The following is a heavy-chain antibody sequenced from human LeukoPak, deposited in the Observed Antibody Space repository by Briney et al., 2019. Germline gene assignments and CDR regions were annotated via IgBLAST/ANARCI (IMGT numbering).Heavy chain of an antibody. CDR3: ARDRIQLWHAFFDY. CDR2: IYSGGST. V-gene: IGHV3-53*01. J-gene: IGHJ4*02. D-gene: IGHD5-18*01. Sequence: PGGSLRLSCAASGFTFSDFYMSWIRQAPRKGLGWVSVIYSGGSTYYAASVKGRFTISRDNSKNTLYLQMNSLRAEDTAVYYCARDRIQLWHAFFDYWGQGALVTVSS. CDR1: GFTFSDFY.